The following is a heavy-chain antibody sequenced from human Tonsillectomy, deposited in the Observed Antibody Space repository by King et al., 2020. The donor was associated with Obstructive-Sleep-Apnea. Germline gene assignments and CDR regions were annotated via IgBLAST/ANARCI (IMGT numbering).Heavy chain of an antibody. V-gene: IGHV4-31*03. CDR3: ARSTEYSNYEAY. CDR1: DDSISSSAYY. J-gene: IGHJ4*02. CDR2: ISHSGSS. D-gene: IGHD4-11*01. Sequence: LQLQESGPGLVKPSQTLSLTCTVSDDSISSSAYYWGWIRQYPGKGLEWIVCISHSGSSYYNPSLNSRVTISMETSRNQFFLKLSSGTAADTAVYYCARSTEYSNYEAYWGQGILVTVSS.